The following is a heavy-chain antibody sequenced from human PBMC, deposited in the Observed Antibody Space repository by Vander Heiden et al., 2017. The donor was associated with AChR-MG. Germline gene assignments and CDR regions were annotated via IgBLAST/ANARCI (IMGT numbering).Heavy chain of an antibody. J-gene: IGHJ6*02. V-gene: IGHV3-23*01. CDR2: ISGSGGST. Sequence: EVQLLESGGGLVQPGGSLSVSCAASGFTFSSYAMSWVRQAPGKGLEWVSAISGSGGSTYYADSVKGRFTISRDNSKNTLYLQMNSLRAEDTAVYYCAKDNSGFSGIAYFNYYYYYGMDVWGQGTTVTVSS. D-gene: IGHD6-13*01. CDR3: AKDNSGFSGIAYFNYYYYYGMDV. CDR1: GFTFSSYA.